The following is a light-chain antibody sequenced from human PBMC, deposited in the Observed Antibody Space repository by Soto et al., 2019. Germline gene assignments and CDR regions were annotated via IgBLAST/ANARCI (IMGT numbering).Light chain of an antibody. CDR3: QQYGSSPT. CDR1: QSVRSSY. J-gene: IGKJ1*01. V-gene: IGKV3-20*01. Sequence: EIVLTQSPGTLSLSPGERATLSCRASQSVRSSYLAWYQQKPGQAPRLLIYGASSGATGIPDRFSGSGSGTDFTLTISRLEPEDFAVCYCQQYGSSPTFGQGTKVEIK. CDR2: GAS.